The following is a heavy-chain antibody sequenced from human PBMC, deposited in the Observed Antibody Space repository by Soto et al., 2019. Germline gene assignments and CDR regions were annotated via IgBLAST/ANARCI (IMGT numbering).Heavy chain of an antibody. CDR2: IWYDGSNK. CDR1: GFTFSSYG. J-gene: IGHJ6*02. D-gene: IGHD6-13*01. CDR3: ARDVRRGGRSSSLYYYYGMDV. Sequence: GGSLRLSCAASGFTFSSYGMHWVRQAPGKGLEWVAVIWYDGSNKYYADSVKGRFTISRDNSKNTLYLQMNSLRAEDTAVYYCARDVRRGGRSSSLYYYYGMDVWGQGTTVTVSS. V-gene: IGHV3-33*01.